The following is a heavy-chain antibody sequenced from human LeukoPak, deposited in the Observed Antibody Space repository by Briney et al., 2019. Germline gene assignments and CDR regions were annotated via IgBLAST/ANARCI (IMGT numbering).Heavy chain of an antibody. CDR2: IGGRDGST. V-gene: IGHV3-23*01. Sequence: PGGSLRLSCAASGFTFSSYGMSWVRQAPGKGLEWVSAIGGRDGSTYYADSVKGRFTISRDNSKNTLYVQMNSLRAEDTAVYYCAKTRPLDSSSWSHGDYWGQGTLVTVSS. CDR3: AKTRPLDSSSWSHGDY. J-gene: IGHJ4*02. CDR1: GFTFSSYG. D-gene: IGHD6-13*01.